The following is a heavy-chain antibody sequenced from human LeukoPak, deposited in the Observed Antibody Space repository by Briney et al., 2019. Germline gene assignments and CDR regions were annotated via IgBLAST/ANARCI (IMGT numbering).Heavy chain of an antibody. CDR1: GYTFTGYY. CDR3: ARAIDVLLWFGDPRGWFDP. Sequence: ASVKVSCKASGYTFTGYYMHWVRQAPGQGLEWMGWIIPNSGGTNYAQKFQGRVTMTRDTSISTAYMELSRLRSDDTAVYYCARAIDVLLWFGDPRGWFDPWGQGTLVTVSS. D-gene: IGHD3-10*01. CDR2: IIPNSGGT. J-gene: IGHJ5*02. V-gene: IGHV1-2*02.